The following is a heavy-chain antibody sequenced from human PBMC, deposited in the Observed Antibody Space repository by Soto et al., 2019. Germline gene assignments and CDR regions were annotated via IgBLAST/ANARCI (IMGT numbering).Heavy chain of an antibody. Sequence: EVPLVESGGGLVQPGGSLRLSCAASGFSFTSYWMDWVRQAPGKGLEWVAMINEDGSEKYYVDSVKGRFTISRDNAKNSLYLEMDSLRAEDTAVYYCVTDYDAKGWGTYWGQGNLVTVSS. CDR3: VTDYDAKGWGTY. CDR2: INEDGSEK. J-gene: IGHJ4*02. D-gene: IGHD3-16*01. V-gene: IGHV3-7*04. CDR1: GFSFTSYW.